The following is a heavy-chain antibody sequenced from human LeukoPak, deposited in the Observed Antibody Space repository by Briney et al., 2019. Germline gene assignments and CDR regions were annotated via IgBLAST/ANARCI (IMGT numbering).Heavy chain of an antibody. CDR2: INPNSGGT. CDR3: ARDSAAILYPDPGLNWFDP. J-gene: IGHJ5*02. D-gene: IGHD2-2*01. V-gene: IGHV1-2*02. CDR1: GYTFTGYY. Sequence: GASVKVSCKASGYTFTGYYMHWVRQAPGQGLEWMGWINPNSGGTNYTQKFQGRVTMTRDTSISTAYMELSRLRSDDTAVYYCARDSAAILYPDPGLNWFDPWGQGTLVTVSS.